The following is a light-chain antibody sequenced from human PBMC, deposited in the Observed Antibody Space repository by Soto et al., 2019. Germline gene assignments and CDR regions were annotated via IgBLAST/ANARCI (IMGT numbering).Light chain of an antibody. CDR3: QQYNNWPLT. J-gene: IGKJ4*01. CDR2: GAS. Sequence: EIVMTQSPATLSVSPGERATLSCRASQSVSSNLAWSQQQPGQAPRLLIYGASTRATGIPARFSGSGSGTEFTLTISSLQSEDFAVYYCQQYNNWPLTFGGGTKVEIK. V-gene: IGKV3-15*01. CDR1: QSVSSN.